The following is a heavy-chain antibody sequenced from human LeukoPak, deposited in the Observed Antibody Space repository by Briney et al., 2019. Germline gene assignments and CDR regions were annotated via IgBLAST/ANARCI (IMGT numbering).Heavy chain of an antibody. CDR3: TRSYKTYYYDSSLQARRPEIFYFDS. CDR1: GFIFSGST. J-gene: IGHJ4*02. V-gene: IGHV3-73*01. Sequence: GGSLRLSCAASGFIFSGSTIHWVRQPSGKGLEWVGHIRSKVDTYATAYAASVEGRFSISRDDSKNTAYLQMYSLKTEDTAVYYCTRSYKTYYYDSSLQARRPEIFYFDSWGQGVLVTVSS. CDR2: IRSKVDTYAT. D-gene: IGHD3-22*01.